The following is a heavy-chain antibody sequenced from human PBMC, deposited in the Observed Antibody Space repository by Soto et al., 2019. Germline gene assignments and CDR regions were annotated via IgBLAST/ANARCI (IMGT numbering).Heavy chain of an antibody. Sequence: SVKVSWEACGGAFGSRAGSWVRQAPGQGLEWMGGINPVLGTTNKAQKFQGRVTITADASTTTAYLELSSLRSDDTAVYFCVGAAAGSDWFDPWGQGTLVTVSS. CDR3: VGAAAGSDWFDP. V-gene: IGHV1-69*13. CDR1: GGAFGSRA. CDR2: INPVLGTT. J-gene: IGHJ5*02. D-gene: IGHD6-13*01.